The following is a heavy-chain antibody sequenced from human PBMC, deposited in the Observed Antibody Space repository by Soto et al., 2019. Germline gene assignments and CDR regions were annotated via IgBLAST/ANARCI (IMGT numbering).Heavy chain of an antibody. Sequence: QVQLVQSGAEVKKPGASVKVSCKASGYTFTGYYMHWVRQAPGQGLEWMGWINPNSGGTNYAQKFQGWVTMTRDTSISTAYMELSRLRSDDTAVYYCARGGVMATIRPDAFDIWGQGTMVTVSS. J-gene: IGHJ3*02. D-gene: IGHD5-12*01. V-gene: IGHV1-2*04. CDR1: GYTFTGYY. CDR2: INPNSGGT. CDR3: ARGGVMATIRPDAFDI.